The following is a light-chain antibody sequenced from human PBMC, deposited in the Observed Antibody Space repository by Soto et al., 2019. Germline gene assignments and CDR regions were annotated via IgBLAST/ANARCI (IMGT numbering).Light chain of an antibody. CDR1: QTLSSRH. V-gene: IGKV3-20*01. Sequence: GLKQSPGTLSLSPGERATLSCRASQTLSSRHLAWYQQKPGQAPRLLIYGSSSRATDIPDRFSGSGSGTDFTLTISTLEPEDFAIYYCQQYGYSRTFGQGSKV. CDR3: QQYGYSRT. CDR2: GSS. J-gene: IGKJ1*01.